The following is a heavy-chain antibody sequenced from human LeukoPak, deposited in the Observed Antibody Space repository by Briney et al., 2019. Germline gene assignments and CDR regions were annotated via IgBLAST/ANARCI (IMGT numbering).Heavy chain of an antibody. V-gene: IGHV3-48*01. J-gene: IGHJ4*02. CDR3: AREVSRVPGDYFDY. D-gene: IGHD7-27*01. CDR1: GFTFSSYS. CDR2: ISSSSSTI. Sequence: GGSLRLSCAASGFTFSSYSMNWVRQAPGKGLEWVSYISSSSSTIYYADSVKGRFTISRDNAKNSLYLQMNSLRAEDTAVYYCAREVSRVPGDYFDYWGQGTLVTVSS.